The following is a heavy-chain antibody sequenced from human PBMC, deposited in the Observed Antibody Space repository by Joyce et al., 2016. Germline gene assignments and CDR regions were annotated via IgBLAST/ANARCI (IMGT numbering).Heavy chain of an antibody. V-gene: IGHV3-48*02. D-gene: IGHD2/OR15-2a*01. CDR1: GFTFNGYS. CDR3: ARGGRGLLSGLFDF. Sequence: EVKLVESGGGLVQPGGSLRLSCAASGFTFNGYSVNWVRQAPGKGLEWVSNISSSSIARYYADSVKDRFTISRDSAENSVFLQMNSLRDEDSAIYYCARGGRGLLSGLFDFWGQGTLVTVSS. CDR2: ISSSSIAR. J-gene: IGHJ4*02.